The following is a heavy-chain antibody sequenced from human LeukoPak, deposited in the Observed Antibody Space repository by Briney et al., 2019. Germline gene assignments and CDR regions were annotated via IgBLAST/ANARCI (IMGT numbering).Heavy chain of an antibody. CDR3: ARDTSHRAFDI. J-gene: IGHJ3*02. D-gene: IGHD2-2*01. CDR2: IYTSGST. V-gene: IGHV4-4*07. Sequence: SETLSLTCNVSGDSTSSYYWSWIRQPAGKGLEWIGRIYTSGSTNYHPSLKSRVTMSVDTSKNQFSLKLNSVTAADTAVYYCARDTSHRAFDIWGQGTMVTVSS. CDR1: GDSTSSYY.